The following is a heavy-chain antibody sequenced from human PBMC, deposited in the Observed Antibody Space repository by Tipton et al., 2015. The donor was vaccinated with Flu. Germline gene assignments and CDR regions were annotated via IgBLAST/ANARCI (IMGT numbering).Heavy chain of an antibody. CDR3: AKDRVTMIVVATLGFDP. D-gene: IGHD3-22*01. CDR2: IRYDGSNK. V-gene: IGHV3-30*02. J-gene: IGHJ5*02. Sequence: SLRLSCAASGFTFSSYGMHWVRQAPGKGLEWVAFIRYDGSNKYYADSVKGRFTISRDNSKNTLYLQMNSLRAEDTAVYYCAKDRVTMIVVATLGFDPWGQGTLVTVSS. CDR1: GFTFSSYG.